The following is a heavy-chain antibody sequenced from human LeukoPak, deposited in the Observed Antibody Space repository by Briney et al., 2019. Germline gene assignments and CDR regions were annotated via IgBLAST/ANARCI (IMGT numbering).Heavy chain of an antibody. CDR3: APGSDSGYYRVGTYFDY. J-gene: IGHJ4*02. CDR2: INPNSGGT. Sequence: ASVKVSCKASGYTFTGYYMHWVRQAPGQGLEWMGWINPNSGGTNYAQKFQGRVTMTRDTSFSTAYMELSRLRSDDTAVYYCAPGSDSGYYRVGTYFDYWGQGTLVTVSS. D-gene: IGHD5-12*01. CDR1: GYTFTGYY. V-gene: IGHV1-2*02.